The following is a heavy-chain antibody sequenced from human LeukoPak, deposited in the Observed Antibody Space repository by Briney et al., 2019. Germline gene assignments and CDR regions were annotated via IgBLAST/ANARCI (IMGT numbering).Heavy chain of an antibody. CDR3: AKLAPNLGFDY. CDR2: ISSSSKYI. CDR1: EFTFSSYN. J-gene: IGHJ4*02. D-gene: IGHD7-27*01. Sequence: GGSLRLSCAASEFTFSSYNMNWVRQAPGKGLEWVSSISSSSKYIYYADSVKGRFTISRDNSKNTLYLQMNSLRAEDTAVYYCAKLAPNLGFDYWGQGTLVTVSS. V-gene: IGHV3-21*01.